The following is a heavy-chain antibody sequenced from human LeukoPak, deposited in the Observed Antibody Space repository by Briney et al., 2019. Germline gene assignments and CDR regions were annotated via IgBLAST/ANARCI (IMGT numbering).Heavy chain of an antibody. Sequence: SETLSLTCAVYGGSFSGYYWSWIRQPPGKGLEWIGEINRSGSTNYNPSLKSRVTISVDTSKNQFSLKLSSVTAADTAVYYCARLTGLVVPAATDGTVGSYYYYGMDVWGQGTTVTVSS. CDR2: INRSGST. CDR1: GGSFSGYY. D-gene: IGHD2-2*01. V-gene: IGHV4-34*01. CDR3: ARLTGLVVPAATDGTVGSYYYYGMDV. J-gene: IGHJ6*02.